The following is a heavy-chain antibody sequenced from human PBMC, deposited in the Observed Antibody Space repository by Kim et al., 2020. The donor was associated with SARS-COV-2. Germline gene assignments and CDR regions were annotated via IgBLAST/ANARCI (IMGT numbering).Heavy chain of an antibody. V-gene: IGHV3-53*01. D-gene: IGHD3-9*01. J-gene: IGHJ6*02. Sequence: SGKGRFTLSRDNSKNTVYLQMNSLRAEDTAVYYCARDLSRPYYHYGMDVWGQGTTVTVSS. CDR3: ARDLSRPYYHYGMDV.